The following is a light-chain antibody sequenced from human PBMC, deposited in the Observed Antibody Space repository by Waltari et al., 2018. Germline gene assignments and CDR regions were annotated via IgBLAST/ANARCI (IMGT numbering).Light chain of an antibody. Sequence: EIVLTQSPATLSMSPGERATLSCRASQRVNKYLAEYQQRPGQAPRLLIYDASNRATGIPARFSGSGSGTEFTLTISSLEPEDFALYYCQHRGTWPLSFGPGTTV. V-gene: IGKV3-11*01. CDR3: QHRGTWPLS. CDR1: QRVNKY. CDR2: DAS. J-gene: IGKJ3*01.